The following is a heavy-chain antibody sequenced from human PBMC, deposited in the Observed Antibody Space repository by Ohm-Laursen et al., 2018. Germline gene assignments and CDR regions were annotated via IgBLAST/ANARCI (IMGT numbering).Heavy chain of an antibody. CDR2: ISSSSSYI. Sequence: SLRLSCAASGFTFSSYSMNWVRQAPGKGLEWVSSISSSSSYIYYADSVKGRFTISRYNAKNSLYLQMNSLRAEDTAVYYCARDGNYYDSSGEWDYWGQGTLVTVSS. D-gene: IGHD3-22*01. V-gene: IGHV3-21*01. CDR1: GFTFSSYS. J-gene: IGHJ4*02. CDR3: ARDGNYYDSSGEWDY.